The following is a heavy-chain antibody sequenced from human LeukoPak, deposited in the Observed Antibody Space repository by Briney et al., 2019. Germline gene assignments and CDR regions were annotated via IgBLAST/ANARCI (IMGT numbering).Heavy chain of an antibody. D-gene: IGHD6-19*01. CDR2: INPSGGST. CDR3: ARDPSPPDLITVSANDY. CDR1: GYTFTSYY. J-gene: IGHJ4*02. Sequence: ASVKVSCKASGYTFTSYYMHWVRQAPGQGLEWMGIINPSGGSTSYAQKFQGRVTMTRDTSTSTVYMELSSLRSEDTAVYYCARDPSPPDLITVSANDYWGQGTLVTVSS. V-gene: IGHV1-46*01.